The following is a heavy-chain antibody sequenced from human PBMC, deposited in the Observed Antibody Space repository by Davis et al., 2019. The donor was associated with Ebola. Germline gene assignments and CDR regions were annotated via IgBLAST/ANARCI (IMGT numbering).Heavy chain of an antibody. D-gene: IGHD5-18*01. Sequence: KVSCKGSGYSFTSYWIGWVRQMPGKGLEWMGIIYPGDSDTRYSPSFQGQVTISADKSISTAYLQWSSLKASDTAMYYCASGGRVDTARVGGYYYYYYGMDVWGQGTTVTVSS. V-gene: IGHV5-51*01. CDR1: GYSFTSYW. CDR2: IYPGDSDT. J-gene: IGHJ6*02. CDR3: ASGGRVDTARVGGYYYYYYGMDV.